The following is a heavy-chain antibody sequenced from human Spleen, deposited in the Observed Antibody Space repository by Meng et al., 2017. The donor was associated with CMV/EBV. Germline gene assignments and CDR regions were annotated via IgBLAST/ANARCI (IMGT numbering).Heavy chain of an antibody. J-gene: IGHJ6*02. V-gene: IGHV3-48*03. D-gene: IGHD3-3*01. Sequence: LSLTCAASGFRCSSYEINWVRQAPGKGLEWVSYISGSGDSTYYADSVKGRLTISRDNSKNSLYLQINSLRTEDTAVYYCARESGPMGGNYYYGLDVWGQGTTVTVSS. CDR3: ARESGPMGGNYYYGLDV. CDR1: GFRCSSYE. CDR2: ISGSGDST.